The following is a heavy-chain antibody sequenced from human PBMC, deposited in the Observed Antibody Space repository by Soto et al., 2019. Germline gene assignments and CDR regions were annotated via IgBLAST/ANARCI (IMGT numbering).Heavy chain of an antibody. CDR1: GYTFSNYA. J-gene: IGHJ5*01. CDR2: ISVYNGNT. Sequence: ASVKVSCKASGYTFSNYAISWVRQAPGQGLEWMGWISVYNGNTKSAEKFRGRVTMTTDTSTSTAYMELRSLSSDDTALYYCARDGRITVIRGPLPFDSWG. D-gene: IGHD3-10*01. V-gene: IGHV1-18*01. CDR3: ARDGRITVIRGPLPFDS.